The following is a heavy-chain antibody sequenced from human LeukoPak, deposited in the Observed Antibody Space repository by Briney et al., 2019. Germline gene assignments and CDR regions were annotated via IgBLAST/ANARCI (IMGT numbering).Heavy chain of an antibody. CDR2: ISNSGTYM. Sequence: PGRSLRLSCAASGFTFSSYGMHWVRQAPGKGLEWVSSISNSGTYMYYADSLKGRFTVSRDNAKNSLYLQMNSLRAEDTAVYYCARRYCSNTNCHAFDSWGQGTLVTVSS. J-gene: IGHJ4*02. CDR1: GFTFSSYG. V-gene: IGHV3-21*01. D-gene: IGHD2-2*01. CDR3: ARRYCSNTNCHAFDS.